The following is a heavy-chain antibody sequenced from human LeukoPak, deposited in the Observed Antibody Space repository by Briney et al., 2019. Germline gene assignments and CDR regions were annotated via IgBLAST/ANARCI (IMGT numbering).Heavy chain of an antibody. D-gene: IGHD2-2*01. V-gene: IGHV4-34*01. CDR2: INHSGST. Sequence: SETLSLTCAVYGGSFSGYYWSWIRKPPGKGLEWIGEINHSGSTNYNPSLKSRVTISVDTSKNQFSLKLSPVTAADTAVYYCARTSVVPAATRDFDYWGQGTLVTVSS. J-gene: IGHJ4*02. CDR1: GGSFSGYY. CDR3: ARTSVVPAATRDFDY.